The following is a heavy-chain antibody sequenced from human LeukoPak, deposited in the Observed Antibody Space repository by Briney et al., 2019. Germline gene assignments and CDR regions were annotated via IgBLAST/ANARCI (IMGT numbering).Heavy chain of an antibody. V-gene: IGHV1-2*06. CDR1: GYTFTGYY. CDR3: ARDVSYYDSGYYSDY. D-gene: IGHD3-22*01. CDR2: INPNSGGT. J-gene: IGHJ4*02. Sequence: ASVKVSCKASGYTFTGYYINWVRQAPGQGLEWMGRINPNSGGTNYAQKFQGRVTMTRDTSINTAYMELSRLRSDDTAVYYCARDVSYYDSGYYSDYWGQGSLATVSS.